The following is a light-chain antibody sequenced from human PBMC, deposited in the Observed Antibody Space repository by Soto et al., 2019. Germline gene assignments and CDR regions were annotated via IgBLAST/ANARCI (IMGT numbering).Light chain of an antibody. Sequence: IQMTQSPSSVSASVGDRVTITCRASQGISTWVAWYQQKPGKAPKLLIYTASKLQSGVPSRFSGSGSGADYTRTISSLQPEEFATYYCQQANSFPFTFGPGTKVHIK. CDR1: QGISTW. V-gene: IGKV1-12*01. CDR3: QQANSFPFT. CDR2: TAS. J-gene: IGKJ3*01.